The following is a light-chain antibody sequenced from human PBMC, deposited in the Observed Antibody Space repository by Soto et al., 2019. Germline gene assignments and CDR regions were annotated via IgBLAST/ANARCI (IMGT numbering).Light chain of an antibody. V-gene: IGKV1-5*01. CDR3: QQANSFPRT. J-gene: IGKJ4*01. CDR2: DAS. CDR1: QSISSW. Sequence: DIQMTQSPATLSASVGDRVTITCRASQSISSWLAWYQQKPGKAPKLLIYDASSLESGVPSRFSGSGSGTEFTLTISSLQPEDFATYYCQQANSFPRTFGGGTKVDIK.